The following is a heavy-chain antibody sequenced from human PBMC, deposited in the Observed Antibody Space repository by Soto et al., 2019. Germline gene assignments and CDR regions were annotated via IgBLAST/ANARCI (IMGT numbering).Heavy chain of an antibody. CDR2: ISYDGSNK. J-gene: IGHJ6*02. Sequence: QVQLVESGGGVVQPGRSLRLSCAASGFTFSSYAMHWVRQAPGKGLEWVAVISYDGSNKYYADSVKGRFTISRDNSKNELYPKMNSLRAEDTAVYYCARGGTICGPPYYYYHGMDVWGQGTTVTVSS. CDR3: ARGGTICGPPYYYYHGMDV. D-gene: IGHD3-3*01. V-gene: IGHV3-30-3*01. CDR1: GFTFSSYA.